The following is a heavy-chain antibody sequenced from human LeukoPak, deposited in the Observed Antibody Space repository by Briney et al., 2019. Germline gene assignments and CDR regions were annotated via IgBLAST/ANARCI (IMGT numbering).Heavy chain of an antibody. J-gene: IGHJ4*02. D-gene: IGHD6-19*01. Sequence: GESLKISCKGSGYSFTNYWIGWVRQMPGKGLGWMGIIYPGDSDTRYSPSFQGQVTISADKSISTAYLQWSSLKASDTGMYYCARQRAIYSSGWKYIDYGAQGTLVTVSS. V-gene: IGHV5-51*01. CDR1: GYSFTNYW. CDR3: ARQRAIYSSGWKYIDY. CDR2: IYPGDSDT.